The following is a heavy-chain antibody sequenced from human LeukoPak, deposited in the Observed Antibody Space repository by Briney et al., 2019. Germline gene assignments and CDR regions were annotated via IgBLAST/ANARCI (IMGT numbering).Heavy chain of an antibody. J-gene: IGHJ5*02. CDR3: AREDQQLDP. D-gene: IGHD6-13*01. V-gene: IGHV4-4*07. CDR1: GGSISSYY. CDR2: IYTSGTT. Sequence: PSETLSLTCTVSGGSISSYYWSWIRQPAGRVLEWIVRIYTSGTTNAKPFHKSRVTISVATTKKPYSLKLSSVTAAATAVYYGAREDQQLDPWGQGTLVTVSS.